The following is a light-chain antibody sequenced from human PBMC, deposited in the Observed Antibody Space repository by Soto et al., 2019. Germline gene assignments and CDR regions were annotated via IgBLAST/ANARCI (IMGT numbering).Light chain of an antibody. CDR1: QGIGSA. CDR3: LQHNSYPPT. J-gene: IGKJ4*01. V-gene: IGKV1-17*01. CDR2: AAS. Sequence: DIQMTQSPSSLSASVGDRVTITCRASQGIGSALGWYQQKPRKAPKRLIYAASSLQSGVPSRFSSSGSGTEFTITISSLQPEDFATYYCLQHNSYPPTFGGGTKVEIK.